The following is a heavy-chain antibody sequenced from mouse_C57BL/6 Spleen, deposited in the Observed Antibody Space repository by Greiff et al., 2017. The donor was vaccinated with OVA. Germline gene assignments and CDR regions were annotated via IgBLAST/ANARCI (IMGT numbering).Heavy chain of an antibody. V-gene: IGHV5-9*01. J-gene: IGHJ2*01. CDR2: ISGGGGNT. D-gene: IGHD2-2*01. CDR1: GFTFSSYT. Sequence: EVMLVESGGGLVKPGGSLKLSCAASGFTFSSYTMSWVRQTPEKRLEWVATISGGGGNTYYPDSVKGRFTISRDNAKNTLYLQMSSLRSVDTALDYCARQGSTMVTYFDDWGQGTTLTVSS. CDR3: ARQGSTMVTYFDD.